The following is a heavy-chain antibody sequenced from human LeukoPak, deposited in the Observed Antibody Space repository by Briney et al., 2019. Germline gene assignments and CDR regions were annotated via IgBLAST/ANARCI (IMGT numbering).Heavy chain of an antibody. J-gene: IGHJ4*02. CDR3: ATLVQSVNQREV. D-gene: IGHD1-14*01. Sequence: KTGGSLRLSCAASGFTFSSYSMNWVRQAPGKGLEWVSSISSSSSYIYYADSVKGRFTISRDNAKNSLYLQMNSLRAEDTAVYYCATLVQSVNQREVWGQGTLVTVSS. CDR2: ISSSSSYI. CDR1: GFTFSSYS. V-gene: IGHV3-21*01.